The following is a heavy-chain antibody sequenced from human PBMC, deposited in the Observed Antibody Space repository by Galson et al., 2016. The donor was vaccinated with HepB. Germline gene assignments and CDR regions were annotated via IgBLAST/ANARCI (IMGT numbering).Heavy chain of an antibody. D-gene: IGHD6-13*01. CDR1: GGSVSGHY. J-gene: IGHJ4*01. V-gene: IGHV4-59*08. CDR2: LYSSGGS. CDR3: ARHSGIVATGIDY. Sequence: SETLSLTCSVSGGSVSGHYWNWVRQSPQKRLEWLGYLYSSGGSSYNPSLKGRVSISVDTSKNQFSLTLTSVTAADTAVYYCARHSGIVATGIDYWGHGTLVTVSS.